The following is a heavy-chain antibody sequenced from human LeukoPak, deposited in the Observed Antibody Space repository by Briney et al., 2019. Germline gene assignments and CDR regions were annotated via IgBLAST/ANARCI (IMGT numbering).Heavy chain of an antibody. D-gene: IGHD3-16*01. J-gene: IGHJ4*02. CDR2: ISSSSTYI. CDR3: ARGGLPYQYVWGSPSGDY. CDR1: GFTFRNYS. V-gene: IGHV3-21*01. Sequence: GGSLRLSCTASGFTFRNYSMNWVRQAPGKGLEWVSSISSSSTYIYYADSVKGRFSIPRDNAKNSLYLQMNSLRAGDTAVYYCARGGLPYQYVWGSPSGDYWGQGTLVTVSS.